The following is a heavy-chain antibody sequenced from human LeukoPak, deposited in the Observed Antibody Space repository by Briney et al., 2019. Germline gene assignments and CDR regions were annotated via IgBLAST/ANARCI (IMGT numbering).Heavy chain of an antibody. CDR2: VSWNSATI. J-gene: IGHJ4*02. CDR1: GFTFADYA. Sequence: GRSLRLSCAASGFTFADYAIHWVRQAPGKGLEWVSGVSWNSATIGYADSVKGRFTISRDNAKNSLCLQMDSLRPEDMALYYCVKAAYYDTSGRYYFDYWGQGTLVTVSS. CDR3: VKAAYYDTSGRYYFDY. D-gene: IGHD3-22*01. V-gene: IGHV3-9*03.